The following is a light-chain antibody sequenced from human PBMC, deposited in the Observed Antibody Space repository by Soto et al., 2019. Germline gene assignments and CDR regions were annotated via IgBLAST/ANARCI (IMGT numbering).Light chain of an antibody. J-gene: IGKJ1*01. CDR3: QQRSNWPWT. CDR2: DAS. V-gene: IGKV3-11*01. Sequence: EILFTQSPATLSLSPGERATLSCRASQSVSSYLAWYQQKPGQAPRLLIYDASNRATGIPARFSGSGSGTDFTLTISSLEPEDFAVYYCQQRSNWPWTFGQGTKVDI. CDR1: QSVSSY.